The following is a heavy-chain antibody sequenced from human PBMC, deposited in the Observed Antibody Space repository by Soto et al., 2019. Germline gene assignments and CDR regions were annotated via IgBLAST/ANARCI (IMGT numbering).Heavy chain of an antibody. Sequence: SETLSLTCTVSGESISDSDYYWGWLRQPPGGGLEWLGRIQDSETTYYSTSLKGRATISVDTSQNLISLNLRSATAADTAVYFCGRARGKRYRNAFCVRGQGTRVSVS. CDR3: GRARGKRYRNAFCV. J-gene: IGHJ3*01. CDR1: GESISDSDYY. D-gene: IGHD3-9*01. CDR2: IQDSETT. V-gene: IGHV4-39*01.